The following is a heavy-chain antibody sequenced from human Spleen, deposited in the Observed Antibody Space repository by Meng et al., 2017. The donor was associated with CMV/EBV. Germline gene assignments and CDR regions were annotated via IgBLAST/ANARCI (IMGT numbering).Heavy chain of an antibody. V-gene: IGHV4-59*01. CDR3: ASSHGGNPVLYGMDL. CDR2: IYYSGST. J-gene: IGHJ6*02. Sequence: SETLSLTCTVSGGSISSYYWSWIRQPPGKGLEWIGYIYYSGSTNYNPSLKSRVTISVDTSKNQFSLKLSSVTAADTAVYYCASSHGGNPVLYGMDLWGQGTTVTVSS. D-gene: IGHD4-23*01. CDR1: GGSISSYY.